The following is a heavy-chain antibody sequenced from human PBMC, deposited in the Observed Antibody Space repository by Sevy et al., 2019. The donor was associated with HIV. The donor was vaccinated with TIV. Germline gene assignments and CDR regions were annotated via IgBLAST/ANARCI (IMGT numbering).Heavy chain of an antibody. CDR2: IWSDGAYQ. D-gene: IGHD3-22*01. CDR3: ARGGYDYDNAAYYALDS. J-gene: IGHJ4*02. V-gene: IGHV3-33*01. CDR1: GFTFSNYA. Sequence: GGFLRLSCAATGFTFSNYAMHWVRQAPGKGMEWVAIIWSDGAYQYHGDSVKGRFTISRDNSKNTLYLQMNNVRVEDTAVYYIARGGYDYDNAAYYALDSWGQGTLVTVSS.